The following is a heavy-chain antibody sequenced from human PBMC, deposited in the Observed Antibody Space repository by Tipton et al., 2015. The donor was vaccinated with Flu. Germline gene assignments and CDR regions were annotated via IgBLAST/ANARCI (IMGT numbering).Heavy chain of an antibody. CDR3: ARGPGIAVAGTDYYYGMDV. Sequence: TLSLTCTVSGGSISSYYWSWIRQPPGKGLEWIGYIYYSGSTNYNPSLKSRVTISVDTSKNQFSLKLSSVTAADTAVYYCARGPGIAVAGTDYYYGMDVWGQGTTVTVSS. CDR2: IYYSGST. D-gene: IGHD6-19*01. CDR1: GGSISSYY. V-gene: IGHV4-59*01. J-gene: IGHJ6*02.